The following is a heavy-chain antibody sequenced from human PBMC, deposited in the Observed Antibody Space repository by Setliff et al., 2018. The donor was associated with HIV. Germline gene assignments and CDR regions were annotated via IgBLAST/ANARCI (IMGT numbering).Heavy chain of an antibody. CDR1: GASISSSSYY. CDR2: IYYSGST. CDR3: ARAPSRGGFDY. J-gene: IGHJ4*02. Sequence: SETLSLTCTVSGASISSSSYYWGWIRQPPGKGLEWIGSIYYSGSTYYNPSLKSRVTISLDRSKNQFSLKLSSVTAADTAVYYCARAPSRGGFDYWGQGTLVTVSS. V-gene: IGHV4-39*07. D-gene: IGHD3-16*01.